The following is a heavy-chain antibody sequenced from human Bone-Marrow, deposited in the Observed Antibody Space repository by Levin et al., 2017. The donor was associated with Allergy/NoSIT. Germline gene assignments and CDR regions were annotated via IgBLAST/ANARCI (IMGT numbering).Heavy chain of an antibody. V-gene: IGHV3-30*18. Sequence: GGSLRLSCAASGFTFSSYGMHWVRQAPGKGLEWVAVISYDGSNKYYADSVKGRFTISRDNSKNTLYLQMNSLRAEDTAVYYCAKEHAVKDYGMDVWGQGTTVTVSS. CDR1: GFTFSSYG. CDR2: ISYDGSNK. J-gene: IGHJ6*02. CDR3: AKEHAVKDYGMDV.